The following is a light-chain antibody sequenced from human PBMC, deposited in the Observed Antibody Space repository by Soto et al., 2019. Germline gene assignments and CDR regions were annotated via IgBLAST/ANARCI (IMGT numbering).Light chain of an antibody. CDR2: DVS. CDR1: SSDVGGYNY. Sequence: QSALTQPASVSWSPGQSITISCTGTSSDVGGYNYVSWYQQHPGKAPKLMIYDVSNRPSGVSNRFSGSKSGNTASLTISGLQAEDEADYYCSSYTSSSTLASYVFGTGTKLTVL. J-gene: IGLJ1*01. V-gene: IGLV2-14*01. CDR3: SSYTSSSTLASYV.